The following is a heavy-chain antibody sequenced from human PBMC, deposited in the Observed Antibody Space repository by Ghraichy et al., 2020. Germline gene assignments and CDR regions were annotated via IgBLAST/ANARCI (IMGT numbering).Heavy chain of an antibody. J-gene: IGHJ4*02. D-gene: IGHD6-13*01. V-gene: IGHV1-69*01. CDR1: GGTFSSYA. CDR3: ARSPYPIISSSCPRLYYFDY. Sequence: KVSCKASGGTFSSYAISWVRQAPGQGLEWMGGIIPIFGTANYAQKFQGRVTITADESTSTAYMELSSLRSEDTAVYYCARSPYPIISSSCPRLYYFDYWGQGTLVTVSS. CDR2: IIPIFGTA.